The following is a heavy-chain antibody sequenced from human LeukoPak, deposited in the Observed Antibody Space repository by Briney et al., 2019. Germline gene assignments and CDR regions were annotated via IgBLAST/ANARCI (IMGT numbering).Heavy chain of an antibody. D-gene: IGHD3-10*01. V-gene: IGHV3-20*04. J-gene: IGHJ4*02. CDR3: ARAYSYVSGTYSTFDY. Sequence: TGGSLRLSCAASGFNFDAYGMNWVRQAPGKGLEWVSIINWKSGRTGYADSVKGQFTISRDNAKNSFYLQMNSLKDEDTAFYYCARAYSYVSGTYSTFDYWGQGTLVTVSS. CDR1: GFNFDAYG. CDR2: INWKSGRT.